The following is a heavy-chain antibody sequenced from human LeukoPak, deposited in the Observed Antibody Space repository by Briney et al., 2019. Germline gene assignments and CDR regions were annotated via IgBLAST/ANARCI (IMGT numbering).Heavy chain of an antibody. CDR1: GFTFSSYS. CDR3: ARAGYSSGWYSYYYYMDV. J-gene: IGHJ6*03. V-gene: IGHV3-48*01. D-gene: IGHD6-19*01. Sequence: GGSLRLSCAASGFTFSSYSMNWVRQAPGKGLEWVSYISSASNTIYYADSVKGRFTISRDNAKNSLYLQMNSLRAEDTALYYRARAGYSSGWYSYYYYMDVWGKGTTVTVSS. CDR2: ISSASNTI.